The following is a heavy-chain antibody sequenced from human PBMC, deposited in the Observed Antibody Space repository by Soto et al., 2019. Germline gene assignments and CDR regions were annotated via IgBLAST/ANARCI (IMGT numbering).Heavy chain of an antibody. V-gene: IGHV1-18*01. CDR2: ISAYNANT. CDR3: ARDAAIGMNDH. CDR1: GYTFTSYG. Sequence: QVQLVQSGAEVKKPGASVKVSCKASGYTFTSYGISWVRQAPGQGLEWMGWISAYNANTKYAQKLQGRVTMTTDTSTSPASTELRSLSPADTAVYYCARDAAIGMNDHWGQGTVLTVSS. J-gene: IGHJ5*02.